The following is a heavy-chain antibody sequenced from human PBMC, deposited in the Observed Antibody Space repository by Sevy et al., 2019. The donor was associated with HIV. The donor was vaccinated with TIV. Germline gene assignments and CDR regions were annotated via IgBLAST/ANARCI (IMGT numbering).Heavy chain of an antibody. V-gene: IGHV3-48*01. Sequence: GGSLRLSCAASGFTFSTYSVNWVRQAPGKGLEWISYISSSSTTIYYAESVKGRFTISRDNDKNWLYLQMKSLSAEDTAVYYCARVRVAAAGAIDFWGQGTLVTVSS. D-gene: IGHD6-13*01. CDR3: ARVRVAAAGAIDF. CDR2: ISSSSTTI. J-gene: IGHJ4*02. CDR1: GFTFSTYS.